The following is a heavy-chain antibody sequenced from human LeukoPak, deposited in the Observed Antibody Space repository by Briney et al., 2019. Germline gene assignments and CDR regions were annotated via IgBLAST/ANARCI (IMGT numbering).Heavy chain of an antibody. V-gene: IGHV3-33*01. Sequence: GGSLRLSCAASGFTFSSYDMHWVRQAPGKGLEWVAFIWYDGTNKYYADSVKGRFTISRDNSKNTLYLQMNSLRAEDTAVYYCARVGDTVGAIDYWGQGTLVTVSS. CDR2: IWYDGTNK. CDR3: ARVGDTVGAIDY. J-gene: IGHJ4*02. D-gene: IGHD1-26*01. CDR1: GFTFSSYD.